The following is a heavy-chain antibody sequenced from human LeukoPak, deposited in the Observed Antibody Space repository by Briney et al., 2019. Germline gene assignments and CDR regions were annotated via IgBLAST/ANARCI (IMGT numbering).Heavy chain of an antibody. CDR2: ISIDGSQK. CDR3: ARGGDGGFDH. D-gene: IGHD2-21*02. CDR1: GFNFNFYG. Sequence: GGSLRLSCVGSGFNFNFYGFHWVRQAPGKGLEWVTVISIDGSQKYYTDSVKGRFTISRDNSNKTVYLQMNSLRIEDTAIYYCARGGDGGFDHWGQGTLVTVSA. J-gene: IGHJ4*02. V-gene: IGHV3-30-3*01.